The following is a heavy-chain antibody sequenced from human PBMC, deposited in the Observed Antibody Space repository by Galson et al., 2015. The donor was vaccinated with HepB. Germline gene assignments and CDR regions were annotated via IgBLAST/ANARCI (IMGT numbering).Heavy chain of an antibody. CDR3: ARVRLSYYYDSSGYSFDY. J-gene: IGHJ4*02. V-gene: IGHV1-2*02. D-gene: IGHD3-22*01. CDR2: INPNSGGT. CDR1: GYTFTGYY. Sequence: SVKVSCKASGYTFTGYYMHWVRQAPGQGLEWMGWINPNSGGTNYAQKFQGRVTMTRDTSISTAYMELSRLRSDDTAVYYCARVRLSYYYDSSGYSFDYWGQGTLVTVSS.